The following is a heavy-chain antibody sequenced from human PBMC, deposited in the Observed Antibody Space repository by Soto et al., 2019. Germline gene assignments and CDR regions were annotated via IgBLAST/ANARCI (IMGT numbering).Heavy chain of an antibody. V-gene: IGHV1-46*01. CDR2: SHVGPDTT. J-gene: IGHJ4*02. CDR3: ARESSGTQYFDY. D-gene: IGHD6-19*01. Sequence: QVQLEQSGAEVKKPGASMKVSCQASGYTFTSYYIHWVRQAPGQGLEWMGVSHVGPDTTMYAQKFQGRVSMTRDTSTSTVYMELSSLISEDTAVYFCARESSGTQYFDYWGQVTLVTVAS. CDR1: GYTFTSYY.